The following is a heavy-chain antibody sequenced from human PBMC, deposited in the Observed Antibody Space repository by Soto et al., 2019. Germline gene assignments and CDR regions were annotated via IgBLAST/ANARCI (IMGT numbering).Heavy chain of an antibody. CDR3: AKSPQTYSGD. D-gene: IGHD2-15*01. Sequence: QVQLVESGGGVVQPGRSLRLSCAASGFTFSSYGMHWVRQAPGKGLEWVAVISYDGSNKYYADSVKGRFTISRDNSKNTLYLQMNSLRAEDTAVYYCAKSPQTYSGDWGQGTLVTVSS. J-gene: IGHJ4*02. CDR1: GFTFSSYG. CDR2: ISYDGSNK. V-gene: IGHV3-30*18.